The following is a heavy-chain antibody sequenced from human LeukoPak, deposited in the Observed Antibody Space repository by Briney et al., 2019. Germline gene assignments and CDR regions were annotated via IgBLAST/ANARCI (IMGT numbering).Heavy chain of an antibody. J-gene: IGHJ4*02. CDR1: GFTFSSYA. D-gene: IGHD5-18*01. CDR3: AKAGEQQWLRMHFDN. V-gene: IGHV3-23*01. CDR2: VSGSGAST. Sequence: GGSLRLSCAASGFTFSSYAMSWVRQAPGKGLEWVSGVSGSGASTYYPDSVKGRFTISRDNSKNTLYLQMKSLRAEDTAVYYCAKAGEQQWLRMHFDNWGQGTLVTVSS.